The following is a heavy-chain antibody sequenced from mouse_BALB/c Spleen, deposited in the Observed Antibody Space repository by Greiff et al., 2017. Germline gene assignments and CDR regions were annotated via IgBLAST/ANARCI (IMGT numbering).Heavy chain of an antibody. D-gene: IGHD1-2*01. CDR3: ARNYGHVAYWYFDV. Sequence: LVESGPELVKPGASVKMSCKASGYTFTSYVMHWVKQKPGQGLEWIGYINPYNDGTKYNEKFKGKATLTSDKSSSTAYMELSSLTSEDSAVYYCARNYGHVAYWYFDVWGAGTTVTVSS. V-gene: IGHV1-14*01. J-gene: IGHJ1*01. CDR2: INPYNDGT. CDR1: GYTFTSYV.